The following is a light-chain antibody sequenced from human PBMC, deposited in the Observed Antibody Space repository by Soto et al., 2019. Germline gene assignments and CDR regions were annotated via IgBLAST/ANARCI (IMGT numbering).Light chain of an antibody. V-gene: IGLV2-14*01. CDR2: EVN. CDR1: SSDVGAYNY. CDR3: ASYTGSSTVV. J-gene: IGLJ2*01. Sequence: QSVLTQPASVSGSPGQSITISCIGTSSDVGAYNYVSWYQQHPGKAPKLMIYEVNNRPSGVSNRFSGSKSGNTASLTISGLQAEDETDYYCASYTGSSTVVFGGGTKLTVL.